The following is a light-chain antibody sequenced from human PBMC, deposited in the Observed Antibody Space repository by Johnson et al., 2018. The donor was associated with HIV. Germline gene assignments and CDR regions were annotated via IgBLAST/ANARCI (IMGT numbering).Light chain of an antibody. CDR3: AAWESGLGAHYV. J-gene: IGLJ1*01. Sequence: QSVLTQPPSVSAAPGQKVTISCSGSTYNIGNNYVSWYQQLPGTAPKLLIYEKNKRPSGIPDRFSASKSGTSATLDITALQTGAEPEYYCAAWESGLGAHYVFGTGTKVTVL. CDR2: EKN. V-gene: IGLV1-51*02. CDR1: TYNIGNNY.